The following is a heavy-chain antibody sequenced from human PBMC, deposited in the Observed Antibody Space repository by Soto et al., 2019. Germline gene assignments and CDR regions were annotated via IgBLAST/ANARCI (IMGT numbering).Heavy chain of an antibody. CDR3: AKDYTVYDSSGYYLQNSLFDY. Sequence: GGSLRLSCAASGFTFSSYAMSWVRQAPGKGLEWVSAISGSGGSTYYADSVKGRFTISRDNSKNTLYLQMNSLRAEDTAVYYCAKDYTVYDSSGYYLQNSLFDYWGQGTLVTVSS. D-gene: IGHD3-22*01. CDR1: GFTFSSYA. J-gene: IGHJ4*02. V-gene: IGHV3-23*01. CDR2: ISGSGGST.